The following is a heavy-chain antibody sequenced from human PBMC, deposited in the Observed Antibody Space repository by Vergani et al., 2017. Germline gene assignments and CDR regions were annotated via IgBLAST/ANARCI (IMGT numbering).Heavy chain of an antibody. CDR2: IIPIFGTA. CDR1: GGTFSSYA. D-gene: IGHD3-22*01. V-gene: IGHV1-69*12. CDR3: AIRGSYYDSSGYYQEYFQH. Sequence: QVQLVQSGAEVKKPGSSVKVSCKASGGTFSSYAISWVRQAPGQGLEWMGGIIPIFGTANYAQKIQGRVTITADESTSTAYMELSSLRSEDTAVYYCAIRGSYYDSSGYYQEYFQHWGQGTLVTVSS. J-gene: IGHJ1*01.